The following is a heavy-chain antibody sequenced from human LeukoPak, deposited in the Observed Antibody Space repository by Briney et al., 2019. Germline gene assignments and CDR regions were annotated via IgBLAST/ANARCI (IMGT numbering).Heavy chain of an antibody. Sequence: PSETLSLTCAVYGGSFNGYYWSWIRQPPGKGLEWIGEIDHSGSTNYNPSLKSRVTISVDTSKNQFSLKLSSVTAADTAVYYCARNRLVPAAMFHYYGMDVWGKGTTVTVSS. CDR1: GGSFNGYY. CDR2: IDHSGST. D-gene: IGHD2-2*01. V-gene: IGHV4-34*01. CDR3: ARNRLVPAAMFHYYGMDV. J-gene: IGHJ6*04.